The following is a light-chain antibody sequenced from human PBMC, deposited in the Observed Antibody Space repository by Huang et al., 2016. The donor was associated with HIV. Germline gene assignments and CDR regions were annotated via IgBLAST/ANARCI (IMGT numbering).Light chain of an antibody. CDR2: ATS. Sequence: DIQMTQSPSSVSASVGERVTITCRASQDISSYVAWYQQKPGKAPKLLIYATSTLQSGVPSRFSGSSSGTEFTLTISSLQPEDFATYYCQQTDRFSITFGQGIRLEIK. V-gene: IGKV1-12*01. J-gene: IGKJ5*01. CDR3: QQTDRFSIT. CDR1: QDISSY.